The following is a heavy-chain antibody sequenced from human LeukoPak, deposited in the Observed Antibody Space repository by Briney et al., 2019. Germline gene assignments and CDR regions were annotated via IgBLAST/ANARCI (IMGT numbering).Heavy chain of an antibody. CDR2: MNTFNDQT. CDR1: GYSFTRRG. J-gene: IGHJ3*02. Sequence: ASVKVSCTASGYSFTRRGIRWVGQAPGKGREGMGWMNTFNDQTNYAQKFQGRLIMTTDTSTSTAYMELRSLRSDDTAVYYCARDPPSIAAAPLDIWGQGTVVTVSS. V-gene: IGHV1-18*01. CDR3: ARDPPSIAAAPLDI. D-gene: IGHD6-13*01.